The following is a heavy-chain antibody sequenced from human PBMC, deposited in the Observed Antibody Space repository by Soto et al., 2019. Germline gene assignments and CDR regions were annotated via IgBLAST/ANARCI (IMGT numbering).Heavy chain of an antibody. D-gene: IGHD1-7*01. CDR3: ARVGANWSYGVLAFDI. Sequence: PSQTLSLTCAISGDSVSSNSAAWNWIRQSPSRGLEWLGRTYYRSKWYNDYAVSVKSRITINPDTSKNQFSLQLNSVTPEDTAVYYCARVGANWSYGVLAFDIWGQGTMVTVSS. J-gene: IGHJ3*02. V-gene: IGHV6-1*01. CDR2: TYYRSKWYN. CDR1: GDSVSSNSAA.